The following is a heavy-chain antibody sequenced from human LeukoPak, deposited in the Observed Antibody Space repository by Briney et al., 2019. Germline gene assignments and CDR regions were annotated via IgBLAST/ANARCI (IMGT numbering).Heavy chain of an antibody. D-gene: IGHD6-19*01. V-gene: IGHV1-2*02. CDR1: GYTFTGYH. CDR3: ARGSSGSYYYYMDV. CDR2: INPNSGGT. J-gene: IGHJ6*03. Sequence: ASVKVSCRASGYTFTGYHMHWVRQAPGQGLEWLGWINPNSGGTNYAQKFQGRVTMTRDTSISTAYMELSRLRSDDTAVYYCARGSSGSYYYYMDVWGKGTTVTISS.